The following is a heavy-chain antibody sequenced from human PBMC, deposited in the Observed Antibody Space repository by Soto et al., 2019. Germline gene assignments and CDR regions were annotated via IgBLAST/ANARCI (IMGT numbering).Heavy chain of an antibody. V-gene: IGHV4-39*01. J-gene: IGHJ6*02. Sequence: QLQLQESGPGLVKPSETLSLTCTVSGGSISSSSYYWGWIRQPPGKGLEWIGSIYYSGSTYYNPSLKSRVTISVDTAKNQFSLKLSSVTAADTAVYYCARRYGGVGAIHHRSSKPYYGMDVWGQGTTVTVSS. CDR1: GGSISSSSYY. CDR2: IYYSGST. CDR3: ARRYGGVGAIHHRSSKPYYGMDV. D-gene: IGHD1-26*01.